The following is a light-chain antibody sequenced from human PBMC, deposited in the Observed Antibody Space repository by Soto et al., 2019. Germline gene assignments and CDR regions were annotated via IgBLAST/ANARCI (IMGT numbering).Light chain of an antibody. CDR3: QQYDSYPHT. Sequence: AIRMTQSPSSFSASTGDRVTITCRASQGISSYLAWYQQKPGKATKLLIYAASTLQSGVPSRFSGSGSGTDFTLTISCLQSEDFSTYYCQQYDSYPHTFGQGTKVDIK. J-gene: IGKJ1*01. CDR2: AAS. CDR1: QGISSY. V-gene: IGKV1-8*01.